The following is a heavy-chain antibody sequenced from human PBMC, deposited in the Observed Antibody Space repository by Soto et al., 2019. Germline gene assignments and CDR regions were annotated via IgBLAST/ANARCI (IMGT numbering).Heavy chain of an antibody. J-gene: IGHJ4*02. CDR3: AKQQWLVTRPLPLFDY. V-gene: IGHV3-30*18. Sequence: GGSLRLSCAASGFTFSSYGMHWVRQAPGKGLEWVAVISYDGSNKYYADSVKGRFTISRDNSKNTLYLQMNSLRAEDTAVYYCAKQQWLVTRPLPLFDYWGQGTLVTVSS. CDR2: ISYDGSNK. CDR1: GFTFSSYG. D-gene: IGHD6-19*01.